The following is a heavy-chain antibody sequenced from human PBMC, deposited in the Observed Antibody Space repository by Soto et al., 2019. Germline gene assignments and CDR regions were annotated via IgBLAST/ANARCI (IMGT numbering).Heavy chain of an antibody. V-gene: IGHV3-48*02. Sequence: EVQLVESGGGLVQPGGSPRLSCAASGFTFSSYSMNWVRQAPGKGLEWVSYISSSSSTIYYADSVKGRFTISRDNAKNSLYLQMNSLRDEDTAVYYCARDLQQLPPWEFDYWGQGTLVTVSS. D-gene: IGHD6-13*01. CDR3: ARDLQQLPPWEFDY. CDR2: ISSSSSTI. J-gene: IGHJ4*02. CDR1: GFTFSSYS.